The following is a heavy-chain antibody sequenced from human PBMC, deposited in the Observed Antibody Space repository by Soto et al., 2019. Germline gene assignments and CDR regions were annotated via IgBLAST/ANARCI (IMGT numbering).Heavy chain of an antibody. J-gene: IGHJ6*02. CDR1: GYTFTSNG. CDR2: ISAYNGNT. D-gene: IGHD2-15*01. V-gene: IGHV1-18*01. CDR3: ASFRYCSGGSCQYYYYGMDV. Sequence: ASVKVSCKASGYTFTSNGISWVRQAPGQGLEWMGWISAYNGNTNYAQKLQGRVTMTTDTSTSTAYMELRSLRSDDTAVYYCASFRYCSGGSCQYYYYGMDVWGQGTTVTVSS.